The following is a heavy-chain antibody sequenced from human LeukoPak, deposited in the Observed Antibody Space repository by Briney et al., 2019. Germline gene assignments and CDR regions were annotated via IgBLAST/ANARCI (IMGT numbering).Heavy chain of an antibody. D-gene: IGHD4-11*01. CDR2: INYSGST. Sequence: SETLSLTCTVSGGSISSYYWSWIRQPPGKGLEWIGYINYSGSTNYNPSLKSRVTISVDTSKNQFSLKLRSVTAADTAVYYCARHTGTTRYYYYMDGWGKGTTVTVSS. V-gene: IGHV4-59*08. CDR3: ARHTGTTRYYYYMDG. CDR1: GGSISSYY. J-gene: IGHJ6*03.